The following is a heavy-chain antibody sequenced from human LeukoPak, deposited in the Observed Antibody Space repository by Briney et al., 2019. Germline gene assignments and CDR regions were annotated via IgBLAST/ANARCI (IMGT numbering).Heavy chain of an antibody. V-gene: IGHV3-23*01. CDR1: GFTFNNAW. CDR2: ISDTGNT. CDR3: AKDSHWILFDD. Sequence: GGSLRLSCAASGFTFNNAWLSWVRQAPGKGLEWVSAISDTGNTYHADSVKGRFTISRDSSKNTLFLQMNRLRPEDAAVYYCAKDSHWILFDDWGQGTLVTVSS. D-gene: IGHD2-2*03. J-gene: IGHJ4*02.